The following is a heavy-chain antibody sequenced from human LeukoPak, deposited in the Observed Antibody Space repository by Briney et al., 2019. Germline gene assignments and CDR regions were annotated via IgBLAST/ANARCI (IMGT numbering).Heavy chain of an antibody. CDR2: INHSGST. J-gene: IGHJ3*02. CDR1: GGSFSGYY. D-gene: IGHD6-19*01. Sequence: PSETLSLTRAVYGGSFSGYYWSWIRQPPGKGLEWIGEINHSGSTNYNPSLKSRVTISVDTSKNQFSLKLSSVTAADTAVYYCARGPNSSGWDRAFDIWGQGTMVTVSS. V-gene: IGHV4-34*01. CDR3: ARGPNSSGWDRAFDI.